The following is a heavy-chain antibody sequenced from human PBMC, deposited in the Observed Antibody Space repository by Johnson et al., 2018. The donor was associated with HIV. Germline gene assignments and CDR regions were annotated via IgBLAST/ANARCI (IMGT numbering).Heavy chain of an antibody. V-gene: IGHV3-NL1*01. CDR3: AKVALRVAGPLPHLFDF. D-gene: IGHD6-19*01. Sequence: LVESGGCVVQPGKSLTLSCVGSGLSFSNFGIHWVRQAPGKGPEWVSVIYSGGSTYHADSVKGRFTISRDNSENTLYLQMNSVRAEDTAVYYCAKVALRVAGPLPHLFDFWGQGTMVTVSS. CDR1: GLSFSNFG. CDR2: IYSGGST. J-gene: IGHJ3*01.